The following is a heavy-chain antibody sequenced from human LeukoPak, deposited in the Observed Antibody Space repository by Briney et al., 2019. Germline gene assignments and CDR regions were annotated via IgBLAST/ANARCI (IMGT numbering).Heavy chain of an antibody. D-gene: IGHD3-22*01. CDR2: INHSEST. CDR1: GGSFSGYY. Sequence: SSETLSLTCGVYGGSFSGYYWSWIRQPPGKGLEWVGEINHSESTNYNPSLKSRVTISLDTSKSQLFLKLSSVTAADTAVYYCARGRPGYFESSGYYKHYYSYDMDVWGQGTTVTVFS. J-gene: IGHJ6*02. CDR3: ARGRPGYFESSGYYKHYYSYDMDV. V-gene: IGHV4-34*01.